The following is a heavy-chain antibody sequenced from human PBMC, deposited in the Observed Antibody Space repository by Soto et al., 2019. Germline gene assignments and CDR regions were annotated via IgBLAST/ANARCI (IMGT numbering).Heavy chain of an antibody. V-gene: IGHV3-7*04. J-gene: IGHJ4*02. D-gene: IGHD3-16*01. Sequence: EVQLVESGGGLVQPGGSLRLSCTASGFAFSSFWMTWVRQAPGKGLEWVANINQDGSAKYYANSVRGRFSISRDNAVNSLYLQMSNLRAEDTAVYSCVRVMGMGYGGYWGAGSLVTVSS. CDR3: VRVMGMGYGGY. CDR2: INQDGSAK. CDR1: GFAFSSFW.